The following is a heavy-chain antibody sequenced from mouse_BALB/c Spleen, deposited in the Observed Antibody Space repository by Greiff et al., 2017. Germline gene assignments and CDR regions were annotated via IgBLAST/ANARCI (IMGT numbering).Heavy chain of an antibody. CDR3: ARTARATFPLDY. D-gene: IGHD3-2*01. V-gene: IGHV1-69*02. CDR1: GYTFTSYW. CDR2: IDPSDSYT. J-gene: IGHJ2*01. Sequence: QVQLKQPGAELVKPGASVKLSCKASGYTFTSYWMHWVKQRPGQGLEWIGEIDPSDSYTNYNQKFKGKATLTVDKSSSTAYMQLSSLTSEDSAVYYCARTARATFPLDYWGQGTTLTVSS.